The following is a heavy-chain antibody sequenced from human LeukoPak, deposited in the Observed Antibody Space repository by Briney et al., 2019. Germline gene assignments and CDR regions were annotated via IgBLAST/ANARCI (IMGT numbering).Heavy chain of an antibody. CDR3: ALKRIAARGGIDY. D-gene: IGHD6-6*01. CDR1: GYTFTSYD. Sequence: ASVKVSCKASGYTFTSYDINWVRQATGQGLEWMGWMNPNSGNTGYAQKFQGRVTMTRNTSISTAYMELSSLRSEDTAVYYCALKRIAARGGIDYWGQGTLVTVSS. J-gene: IGHJ4*02. V-gene: IGHV1-8*01. CDR2: MNPNSGNT.